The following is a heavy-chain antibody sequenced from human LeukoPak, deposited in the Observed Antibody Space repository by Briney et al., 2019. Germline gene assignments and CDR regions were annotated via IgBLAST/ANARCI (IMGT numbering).Heavy chain of an antibody. CDR1: GFTFSTEW. CDR2: IKPDGSDK. D-gene: IGHD1-1*01. J-gene: IGHJ4*02. V-gene: IGHV3-7*01. CDR3: ARGISLWNGDS. Sequence: GGSLRLSCAVSGFTFSTEWMTWVRQAPGKGLEWVANIKPDGSDKYYVDSVKGRFTISRDNAKNSLYLQMNTLRAEDTAVYYCARGISLWNGDSWGQGTLVSVSP.